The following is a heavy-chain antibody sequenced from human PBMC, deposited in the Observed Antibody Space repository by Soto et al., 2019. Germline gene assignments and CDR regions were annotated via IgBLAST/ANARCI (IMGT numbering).Heavy chain of an antibody. V-gene: IGHV3-23*01. Sequence: SCKSSGFTFSSYSISWVREAPGKGLEWVSAISGSGGSTYYADSVKGRFTISRDNSKNTLYLQMNSLRAEDTAVYYCAKSIAARPGSFDYWGQGTLVTVSS. J-gene: IGHJ4*02. CDR2: ISGSGGST. CDR3: AKSIAARPGSFDY. D-gene: IGHD6-6*01. CDR1: GFTFSSYS.